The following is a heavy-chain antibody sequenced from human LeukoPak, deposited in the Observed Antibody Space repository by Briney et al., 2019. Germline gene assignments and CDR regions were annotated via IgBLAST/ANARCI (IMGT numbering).Heavy chain of an antibody. CDR1: GGSISSSSYY. Sequence: SETLSLTCTVSGGSISSSSYYWGWIRQPPGKGLEWIGYIYYSGSTNYNPSLKSRVTISVDTSKNQFSLKLSSVTAADTAVYYCASADDYGDCNHYFDYWGQGTLVTVSS. CDR3: ASADDYGDCNHYFDY. J-gene: IGHJ4*02. V-gene: IGHV4-61*05. CDR2: IYYSGST. D-gene: IGHD4-17*01.